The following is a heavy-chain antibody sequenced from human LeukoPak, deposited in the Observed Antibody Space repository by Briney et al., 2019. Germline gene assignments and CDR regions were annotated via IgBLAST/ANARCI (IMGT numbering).Heavy chain of an antibody. J-gene: IGHJ4*02. V-gene: IGHV3-21*01. CDR3: ASSRITIFGVVTDQDY. D-gene: IGHD3-3*01. CDR2: ISSSSSYI. Sequence: GGSLRLSCAASGFTFSSYSMNWVRQAPGKGLEWVSSISSSSSYIYYADSVKGRFTISRDNAKNSLYLQMNSLRAEDTAVYYCASSRITIFGVVTDQDYWGQGTLVTVSS. CDR1: GFTFSSYS.